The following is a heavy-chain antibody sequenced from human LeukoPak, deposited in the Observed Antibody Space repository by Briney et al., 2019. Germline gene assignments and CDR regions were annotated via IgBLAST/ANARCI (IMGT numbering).Heavy chain of an antibody. V-gene: IGHV3-33*01. CDR1: GLTFSSYG. D-gene: IGHD6-13*01. J-gene: IGHJ4*02. Sequence: PGGSLRLSCAASGLTFSSYGMHWVRQAPGKGLEWVAVIWYDGSNKYYADSVKGRFTISRDNSKNTLYLQMNSLRAEDTAVYYCARGPGGYSSSWYGYYFDYWGQGTLVTVSS. CDR3: ARGPGGYSSSWYGYYFDY. CDR2: IWYDGSNK.